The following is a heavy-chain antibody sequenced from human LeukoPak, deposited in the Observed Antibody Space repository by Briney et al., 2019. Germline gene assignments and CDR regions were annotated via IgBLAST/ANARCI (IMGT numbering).Heavy chain of an antibody. D-gene: IGHD2-2*02. V-gene: IGHV6-1*01. J-gene: IGHJ4*02. CDR2: TYYRSKWSN. CDR3: ARGIYHFDF. CDR1: GDSVSSNNIA. Sequence: SQTLSLTCAISGDSVSSNNIAWNWIRQSPSRGLEWLGRTYYRSKWSNDYAESVKSRIVINADTSKNQFSLQLNSIIPEDTAVYYCARGIYHFDFWGQGSLVTVSS.